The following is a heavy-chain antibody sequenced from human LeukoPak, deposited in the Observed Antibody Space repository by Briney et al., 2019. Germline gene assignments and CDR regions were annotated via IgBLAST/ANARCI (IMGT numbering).Heavy chain of an antibody. V-gene: IGHV3-20*04. Sequence: GGSLRLSCAASGFPFDDYGMSWVRQAPGKGLEWVSGINWNGGSTGYADSVKGRFTISRDNAKNSLYLQMNSLRAEDTALYYCASWGQQLVYFDYWGQGTLVTVSS. CDR3: ASWGQQLVYFDY. D-gene: IGHD6-13*01. J-gene: IGHJ4*02. CDR2: INWNGGST. CDR1: GFPFDDYG.